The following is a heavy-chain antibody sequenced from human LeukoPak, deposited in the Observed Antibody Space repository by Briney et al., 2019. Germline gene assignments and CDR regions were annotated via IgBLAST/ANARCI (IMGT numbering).Heavy chain of an antibody. D-gene: IGHD4-17*01. J-gene: IGHJ4*02. Sequence: GGSLRLSCAASGFTFSSYSMNWVRQAPGKGLEWVSYISSSSSTIYYADSVKGRFTISRDNAKNSLYLQMNSLRAEDTAVYYCARGWMTTVSSLNYWGQGTLVTVSS. CDR2: ISSSSSTI. V-gene: IGHV3-48*04. CDR3: ARGWMTTVSSLNY. CDR1: GFTFSSYS.